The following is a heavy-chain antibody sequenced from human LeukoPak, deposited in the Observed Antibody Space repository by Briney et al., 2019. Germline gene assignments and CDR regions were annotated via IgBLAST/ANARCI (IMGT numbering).Heavy chain of an antibody. Sequence: PGGSLRLSCAASGFTFSSYWMSWVRQAPGKGLEWVANIKQDGSEKYYVDSAKGRFTISRDNAKNSLYLQMNSLRAEDTAVYYCASKGSSGSGYSYSLDAFDIWGQGTMVTVSS. CDR3: ASKGSSGSGYSYSLDAFDI. CDR2: IKQDGSEK. V-gene: IGHV3-7*01. CDR1: GFTFSSYW. D-gene: IGHD5-18*01. J-gene: IGHJ3*02.